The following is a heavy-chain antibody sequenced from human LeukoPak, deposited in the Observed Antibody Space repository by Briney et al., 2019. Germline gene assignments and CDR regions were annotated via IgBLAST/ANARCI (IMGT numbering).Heavy chain of an antibody. CDR1: GGSISSYY. J-gene: IGHJ4*02. Sequence: ATLSLTCPVSGGSISSYYCSWIRPPPGKGLEWIGYMYYSGSTNYNPSLKSRVTISVDMSKNQFSLKLSSVTAADTAVYYCVRSSTYHLFDDWGQGTLVTVSS. CDR3: VRSSTYHLFDD. D-gene: IGHD2-15*01. V-gene: IGHV4-59*08. CDR2: MYYSGST.